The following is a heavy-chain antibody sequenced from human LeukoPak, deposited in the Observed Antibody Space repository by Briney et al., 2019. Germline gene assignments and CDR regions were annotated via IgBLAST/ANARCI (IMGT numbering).Heavy chain of an antibody. CDR3: ARDKAAGGEEVLHT. Sequence: ASVKVSCKASGYTFTSYYMHWVRQAPGQGLEWMGWINPNSGGTNYAQKFQGRVTMTRDTSISTAYMELSRLRSDDTAVYYCARDKAAGGEEVLHTWGQGTLVTVSS. J-gene: IGHJ5*02. V-gene: IGHV1-2*02. CDR2: INPNSGGT. CDR1: GYTFTSYY. D-gene: IGHD3-10*01.